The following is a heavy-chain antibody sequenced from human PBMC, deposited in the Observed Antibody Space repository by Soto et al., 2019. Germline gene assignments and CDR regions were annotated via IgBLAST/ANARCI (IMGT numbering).Heavy chain of an antibody. Sequence: QVQLQESGPGLVKPSQTLSLTCAVSGGSISSGGYYWSWIRQHPGKGLEWIGYIYYSGSTYYNPSLKSRVTISVDTSKNQLSLNLSSVTDADTAVYYCARDPNPIFDTWGQGILVTVSS. CDR3: ARDPNPIFDT. J-gene: IGHJ5*02. CDR2: IYYSGST. V-gene: IGHV4-31*11. D-gene: IGHD3-3*01. CDR1: GGSISSGGYY.